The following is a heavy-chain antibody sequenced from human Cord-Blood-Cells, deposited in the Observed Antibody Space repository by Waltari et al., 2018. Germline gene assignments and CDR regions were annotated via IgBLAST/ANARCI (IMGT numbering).Heavy chain of an antibody. J-gene: IGHJ4*02. CDR3: ARGNGNGWEQLVSGYFDY. CDR1: GYTFTSYG. D-gene: IGHD6-6*01. CDR2: ISAYNGNT. Sequence: QAQLVQSGAEVKKPGASVKVSCKASGYTFTSYGISWVRQAPGQGLEGMGWISAYNGNTNYAQKLQGRVTMTTDTSTSTAYMELRSLRSDDTAVYYCARGNGNGWEQLVSGYFDYWGQGTLVTVSS. V-gene: IGHV1-18*04.